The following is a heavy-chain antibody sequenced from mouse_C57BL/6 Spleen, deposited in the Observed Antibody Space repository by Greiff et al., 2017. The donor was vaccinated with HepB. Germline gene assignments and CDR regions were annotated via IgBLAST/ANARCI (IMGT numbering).Heavy chain of an antibody. CDR3: TREGGLYYGSPYAMDY. Sequence: DVKLVESGEGLVKPGGSLKLSCAASGFTFSSYAMSWVRQTPEKRLEWVAYISSGGDYIYYADTVKGRFTISRDNARNTLYLQMSSLKSEDTAMYYGTREGGLYYGSPYAMDYWGQGTSVTVSS. CDR1: GFTFSSYA. CDR2: ISSGGDYI. D-gene: IGHD1-1*01. V-gene: IGHV5-9-1*02. J-gene: IGHJ4*01.